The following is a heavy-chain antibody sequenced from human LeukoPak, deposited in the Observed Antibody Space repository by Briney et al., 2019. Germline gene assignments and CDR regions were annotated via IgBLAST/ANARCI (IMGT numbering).Heavy chain of an antibody. CDR1: GFTFSSYG. CDR3: ARAHNWKYGSFDF. CDR2: ISSSSSYI. J-gene: IGHJ4*02. D-gene: IGHD1-7*01. Sequence: GGSLRLSCAASGFTFSSYGMHWVRQAPGKGLEWVSCISSSSSYIYYADSVKGRFTISRDNAKNSLYLQMNSLRAEDTAVYYCARAHNWKYGSFDFWGQGTLVTVSS. V-gene: IGHV3-21*01.